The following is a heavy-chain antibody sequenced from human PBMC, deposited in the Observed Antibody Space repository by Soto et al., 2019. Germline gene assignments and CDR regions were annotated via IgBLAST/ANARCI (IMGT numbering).Heavy chain of an antibody. V-gene: IGHV4-39*01. CDR2: IYYSGST. CDR3: ASVVVVPAAMFRYYYYYMEV. CDR1: GGSISSSSYY. Sequence: PSETLSLTCTVSGGSISSSSYYWGWIRQPPGKGLEWIGSIYYSGSTYYNPSLKSRVTISVDTSKNQFSLKLSSVTAADTAVYYCASVVVVPAAMFRYYYYYMEVWGKGTTVTVSS. J-gene: IGHJ6*03. D-gene: IGHD2-2*01.